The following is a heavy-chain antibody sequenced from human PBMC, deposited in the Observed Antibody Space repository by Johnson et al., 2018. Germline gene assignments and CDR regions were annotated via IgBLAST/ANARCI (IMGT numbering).Heavy chain of an antibody. Sequence: VQLVESGGGLVQPGRSLRLSCAASGFTFDDYAMHWVRQAPGKGLEWVSGISWNSGSIGYADSVKGRFTISRDNAKNSLYLQMNRLRAEDTALYYFAKATAFKYYYYMDVWGKGTTVTVSS. J-gene: IGHJ6*03. V-gene: IGHV3-9*01. CDR3: AKATAFKYYYYMDV. CDR1: GFTFDDYA. CDR2: ISWNSGSI.